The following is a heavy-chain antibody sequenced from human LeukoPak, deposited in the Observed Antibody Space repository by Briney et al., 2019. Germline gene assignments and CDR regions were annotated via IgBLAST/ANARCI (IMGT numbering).Heavy chain of an antibody. Sequence: ASVKVSCKASGGTFSSYAISWVRQAPGQGLEWMGGIIPIFGTANYTQKFQGRVTITTDESTSTAYMELSSLRSEDTAVYYCARGYSSGYYIESDYYYMDVWGKGTTVTVSS. CDR2: IIPIFGTA. V-gene: IGHV1-69*05. J-gene: IGHJ6*03. CDR3: ARGYSSGYYIESDYYYMDV. D-gene: IGHD3-22*01. CDR1: GGTFSSYA.